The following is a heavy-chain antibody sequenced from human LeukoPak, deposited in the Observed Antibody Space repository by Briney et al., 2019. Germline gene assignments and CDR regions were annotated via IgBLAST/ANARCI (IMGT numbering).Heavy chain of an antibody. CDR1: GGSISSGDYY. J-gene: IGHJ5*02. V-gene: IGHV4-30-4*08. D-gene: IGHD2-15*01. Sequence: SQTLSLTCTVSGGSISSGDYYWSWIRQPPGKGLEWIGYINYSGSTYYNPSLKSRVTISVDTSKNQFSLKLSSVTAADTAVYYCARDGGGISWFDPWGQGTLVTVSS. CDR3: ARDGGGISWFDP. CDR2: INYSGST.